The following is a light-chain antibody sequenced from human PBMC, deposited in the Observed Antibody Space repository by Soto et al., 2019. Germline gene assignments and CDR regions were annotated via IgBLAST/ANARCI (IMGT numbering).Light chain of an antibody. J-gene: IGKJ2*01. V-gene: IGKV3-15*01. CDR2: GAS. CDR1: QSVGSN. Sequence: EIVMTQSPATLSVSPGERATLSCRASQSVGSNLAWFQQKPGQAPRLLVYGASTRATGVPGRVSGSGSGTEFTLTITSLQSEDFAVYYCQQHNYWPSFGQGTKLEIK. CDR3: QQHNYWPS.